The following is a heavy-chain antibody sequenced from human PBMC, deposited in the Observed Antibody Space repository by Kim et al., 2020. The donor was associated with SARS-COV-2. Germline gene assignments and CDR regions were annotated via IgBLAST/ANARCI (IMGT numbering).Heavy chain of an antibody. J-gene: IGHJ6*02. Sequence: GESLKISCKGSGYSFTSYWIGWVRQIPGKGLEWMGIIYPGDSDTRYSPSFQGQVTISADKSISTAYLQWSSLKASDTAMYYCAIPARHSNYGYYGMDVWGQGTTVTVSS. V-gene: IGHV5-51*01. CDR1: GYSFTSYW. D-gene: IGHD4-4*01. CDR3: AIPARHSNYGYYGMDV. CDR2: IYPGDSDT.